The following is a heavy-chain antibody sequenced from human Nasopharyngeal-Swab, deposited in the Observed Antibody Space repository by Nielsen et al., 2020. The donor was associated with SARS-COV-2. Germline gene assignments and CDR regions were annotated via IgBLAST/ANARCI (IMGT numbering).Heavy chain of an antibody. CDR3: ARGPPGGSGWSYYFDY. CDR1: GVSIPSQS. CDR2: LSPHSGT. V-gene: IGHV4-4*08. J-gene: IGHJ4*02. Sequence: SDTLSLTFTVSGVSIPSQSWSWIRQPPGKGLEWLGYLSPHSGTSYNPSLSRRVRMSIETSKNRFSLSLSSVTAEDTAVYYCARGPPGGSGWSYYFDYWGQGILVTVSS. D-gene: IGHD6-19*01.